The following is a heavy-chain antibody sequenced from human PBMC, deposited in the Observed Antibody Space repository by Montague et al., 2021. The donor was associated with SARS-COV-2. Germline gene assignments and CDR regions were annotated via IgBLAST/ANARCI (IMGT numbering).Heavy chain of an antibody. V-gene: IGHV4-39*01. Sequence: SETLSLTCTVSGGSISSSSYDWGWIRQPPGKGLEWIGSIYYSGSTYYNPSLKSRVTISVDTSKNQFSLKLSSVTAADTAVYYCALGREVAAANFDYWGQGTLVTVSS. CDR3: ALGREVAAANFDY. CDR2: IYYSGST. J-gene: IGHJ4*02. CDR1: GGSISSSSYD. D-gene: IGHD6-13*01.